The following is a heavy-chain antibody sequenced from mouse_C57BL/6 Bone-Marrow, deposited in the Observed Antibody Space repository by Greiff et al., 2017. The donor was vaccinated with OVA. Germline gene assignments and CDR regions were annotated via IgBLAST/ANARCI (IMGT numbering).Heavy chain of an antibody. D-gene: IGHD4-1*01. V-gene: IGHV5-4*01. J-gene: IGHJ3*01. CDR1: GFTFSSYA. CDR3: ARDVLTFAY. CDR2: ISAGGSYT. Sequence: EVQVVESGGGLVKPGGSLKLSCAASGFTFSSYAMSWVRQTPEKRLEWVATISAGGSYTYYPDNVKGRFTISRDNAKNNLYLQMSHLRSEDTAMYYCARDVLTFAYWGQGTLVTVSA.